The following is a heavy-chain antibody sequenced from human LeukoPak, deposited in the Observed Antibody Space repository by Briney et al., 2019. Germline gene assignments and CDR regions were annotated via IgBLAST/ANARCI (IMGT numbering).Heavy chain of an antibody. Sequence: GGSLRLSCAASGFTVSSNYMSWVRQAPGQGLEWVSVIYSGGSTYYADSVKGRFTISRDNSKNTLYLQMNSLRAEDTAVYYCARETHSDAFDIWGQGTMVTVSS. V-gene: IGHV3-53*01. CDR1: GFTVSSNY. CDR3: ARETHSDAFDI. J-gene: IGHJ3*02. CDR2: IYSGGST.